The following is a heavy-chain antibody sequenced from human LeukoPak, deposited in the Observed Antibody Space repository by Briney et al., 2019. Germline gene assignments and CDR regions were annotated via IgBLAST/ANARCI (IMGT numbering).Heavy chain of an antibody. V-gene: IGHV1-69*02. CDR1: GGTFSSYT. CDR2: IIPILGIA. CDR3: ASVPRYYGSGSYCDY. D-gene: IGHD3-10*01. J-gene: IGHJ4*02. Sequence: ASVKVSCKASGGTFSSYTISWVRQAPGQGLEWMGRIIPILGIANYAQKFQGRVTITADKSTSTAYMELSSLRSEDTAVYYCASVPRYYGSGSYCDYWGQGTLVTVSS.